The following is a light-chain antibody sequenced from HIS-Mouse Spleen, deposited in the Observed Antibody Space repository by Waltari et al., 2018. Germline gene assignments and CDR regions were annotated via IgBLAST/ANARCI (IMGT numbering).Light chain of an antibody. CDR3: QSADSSGTYWV. V-gene: IGLV3-25*03. CDR1: ALPKQY. J-gene: IGLJ3*02. CDR2: KDS. Sequence: SYELTQPPSVSVSPGQTARITCPGDALPKQYAYWYQQKPGQAPVLVIYKDSERPSGIPERFPGSSSGTTVPVTISGVQAEDEADYYCQSADSSGTYWVFGGGTKLTVL.